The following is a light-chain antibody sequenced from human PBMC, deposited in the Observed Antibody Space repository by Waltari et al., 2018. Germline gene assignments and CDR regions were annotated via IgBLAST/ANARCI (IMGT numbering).Light chain of an antibody. Sequence: ETLMTQSPATLSVSPGERATLSCRASQSIGRNLAWYQQKPGQAPKLLIYGASARAAGVPIRFSGSGSGTEFTFTSNSLQSEDFAVYYCQQFNDWPPYTFGQGTKLELK. CDR3: QQFNDWPPYT. V-gene: IGKV3-15*01. CDR1: QSIGRN. CDR2: GAS. J-gene: IGKJ2*01.